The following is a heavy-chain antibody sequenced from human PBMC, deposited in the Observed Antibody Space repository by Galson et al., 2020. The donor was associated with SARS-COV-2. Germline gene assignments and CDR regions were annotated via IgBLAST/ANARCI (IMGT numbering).Heavy chain of an antibody. CDR3: ARDLGGEWGSIVWYFDL. J-gene: IGHJ2*01. V-gene: IGHV4-61*02. D-gene: IGHD3-10*01. CDR1: GGSISSGSYY. Sequence: PSETLSLTCAVSGGSISSGSYYWSWIRKPAGKGLEWIGRISPFGYTNYNPSLKSRVTMSVDTSMNQFSLKLDSVTAADTAVYYCARDLGGEWGSIVWYFDLWGRGTLVTVSS. CDR2: ISPFGYT.